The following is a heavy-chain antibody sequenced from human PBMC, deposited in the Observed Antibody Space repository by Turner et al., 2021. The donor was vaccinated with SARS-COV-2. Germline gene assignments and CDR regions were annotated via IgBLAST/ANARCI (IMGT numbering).Heavy chain of an antibody. Sequence: QLQLQESGPGLVKPSETLSLTCSVSGCSISSSSYYWGWLRQPPGKGLEWIGSIYYRGSTNYNPSLKSRVTISVDTSKNQFSLRLSSLTAADTAVYYCASHYYYDSSGPSNWFDPWGQGTLVTVSS. J-gene: IGHJ5*02. CDR1: GCSISSSSYY. CDR2: IYYRGST. V-gene: IGHV4-39*01. D-gene: IGHD3-22*01. CDR3: ASHYYYDSSGPSNWFDP.